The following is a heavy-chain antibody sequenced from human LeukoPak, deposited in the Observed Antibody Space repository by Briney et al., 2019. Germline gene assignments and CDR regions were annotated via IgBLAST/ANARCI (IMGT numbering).Heavy chain of an antibody. CDR3: AKGDIDYGGNSAMWSAFDI. J-gene: IGHJ3*02. V-gene: IGHV3-23*01. CDR1: GFTVSSNY. D-gene: IGHD4-23*01. CDR2: ISGSGGST. Sequence: GGSLRLSCAASGFTVSSNYMSWVRQAPGKGLEWVSAISGSGGSTYYADSVKGRFTISRDNSKNTLYLQMNSLRAEDTAVYYCAKGDIDYGGNSAMWSAFDIWGQGTMVTVSS.